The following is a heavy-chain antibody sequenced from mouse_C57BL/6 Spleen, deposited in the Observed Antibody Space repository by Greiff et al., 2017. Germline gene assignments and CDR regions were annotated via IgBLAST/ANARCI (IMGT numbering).Heavy chain of an antibody. Sequence: QVQLQQPGAELVMPGASVKLSCKASGYTFTSYWMHWVKQRPGQGLEWIGEIDPSDSYTNYNQKFKGKSTLTVDKSSSTAYMQLSSLTSEDSAVYYCASGSTVVRYFDVWGTGTTVTVSS. J-gene: IGHJ1*03. V-gene: IGHV1-69*01. CDR1: GYTFTSYW. CDR3: ASGSTVVRYFDV. CDR2: IDPSDSYT. D-gene: IGHD1-1*01.